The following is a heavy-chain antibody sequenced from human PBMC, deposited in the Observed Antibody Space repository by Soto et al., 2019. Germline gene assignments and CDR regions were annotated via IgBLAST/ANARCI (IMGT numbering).Heavy chain of an antibody. Sequence: EVQLLESGGGLVQPGGSLRLSCAASGFTFRSYAMSWVRQAPGKGLEWVSAISGSGGSTYYADSVKGRFTISRDNSKNTLYLQMNSLRAEDTAVYYCAKDHSYDSSGYYLGYCDYWGQGTLVTVSS. J-gene: IGHJ4*02. CDR2: ISGSGGST. CDR3: AKDHSYDSSGYYLGYCDY. CDR1: GFTFRSYA. V-gene: IGHV3-23*01. D-gene: IGHD3-22*01.